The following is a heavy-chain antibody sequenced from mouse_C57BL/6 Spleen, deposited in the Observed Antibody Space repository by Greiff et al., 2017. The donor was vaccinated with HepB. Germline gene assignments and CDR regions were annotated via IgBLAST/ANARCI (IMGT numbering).Heavy chain of an antibody. J-gene: IGHJ2*01. CDR1: GYTFTSYG. CDR2: IYPRSGNT. CDR3: ARLGTTVVAVDY. D-gene: IGHD1-1*01. Sequence: QVHVKQSGAELARPGASVKLSCKASGYTFTSYGISWVKQRTGQGLEWIGEIYPRSGNTYYNEKFKGKATLTADKSSSTAYMELRSLTSEDSAVYFCARLGTTVVAVDYWGQGTTLTVSS. V-gene: IGHV1-81*01.